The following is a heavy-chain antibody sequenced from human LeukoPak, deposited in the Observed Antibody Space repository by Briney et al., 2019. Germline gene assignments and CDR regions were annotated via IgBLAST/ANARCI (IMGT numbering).Heavy chain of an antibody. Sequence: GRSLRPSCAASGFSFSSSGMHWVRQAPGKGLEWVAVISYDGSNKYYVDSVKGRFTISRDNSKNTLYLQMNSLRAEDTAVYYCAKERYSSGWRWFDPWGQGTLVTVSS. CDR2: ISYDGSNK. V-gene: IGHV3-30*18. D-gene: IGHD6-19*01. CDR1: GFSFSSSG. CDR3: AKERYSSGWRWFDP. J-gene: IGHJ5*02.